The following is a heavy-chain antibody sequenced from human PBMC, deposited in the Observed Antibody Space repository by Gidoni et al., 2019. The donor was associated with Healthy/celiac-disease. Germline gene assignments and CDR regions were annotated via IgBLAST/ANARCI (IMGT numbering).Heavy chain of an antibody. CDR1: SFSLSTSGMC. Sequence: QVTLRDSCPSLVKPTQTLTLTCTFSSFSLSTSGMCVSWIRQPPGKALEWLALIDWDDDKYYSTSLKTRLTISKDTSKKQVVLTMTNMDPVDTATYYCARISSRSSGWYPDDWGKGTLVTVSS. V-gene: IGHV2-70*01. J-gene: IGHJ4*02. CDR3: ARISSRSSGWYPDD. CDR2: IDWDDDK. D-gene: IGHD6-19*01.